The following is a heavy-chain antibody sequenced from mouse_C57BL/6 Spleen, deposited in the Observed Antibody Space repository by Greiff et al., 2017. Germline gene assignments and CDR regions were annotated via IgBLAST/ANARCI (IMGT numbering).Heavy chain of an antibody. CDR2: IGPETGGT. CDR1: GYTFTDYE. J-gene: IGHJ4*01. V-gene: IGHV1-15*01. D-gene: IGHD6-1*01. CDR3: TTSDYAMDY. Sequence: QVQLQQSGAELVRPGASVTLSCKASGYTFTDYEMHWVKQTPVHGLEWIGAIGPETGGTAYNQKFKGKAILTADKSSSTAYMENRRLTSEDSAVYYRTTSDYAMDYWGQGTSVTVSS.